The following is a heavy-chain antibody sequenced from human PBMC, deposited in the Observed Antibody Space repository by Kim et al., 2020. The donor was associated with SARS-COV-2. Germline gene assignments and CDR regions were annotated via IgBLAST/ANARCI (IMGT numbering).Heavy chain of an antibody. CDR2: IIPIFGTA. D-gene: IGHD4-17*01. CDR3: ASAGDYGDYVAGY. V-gene: IGHV1-69*06. CDR1: GGTFSSYA. Sequence: SVKVSCKASGGTFSSYAISWVRQAPGQGLEWMGGIIPIFGTANYAQKFQGRVTITADKSTSTAYMELSSLRSEDTAVYYCASAGDYGDYVAGYWGQGTLGTVSS. J-gene: IGHJ4*02.